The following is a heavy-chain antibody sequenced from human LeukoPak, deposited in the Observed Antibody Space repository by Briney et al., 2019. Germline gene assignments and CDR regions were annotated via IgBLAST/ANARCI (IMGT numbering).Heavy chain of an antibody. D-gene: IGHD2-15*01. CDR1: GFTFSSYA. CDR3: AKNIPGRPFDY. CDR2: ISGSGGST. V-gene: IGHV3-23*01. J-gene: IGHJ4*02. Sequence: GGSLRLSCAASGFTFSSYAMSWVRQAPGKGLEWVSAISGSGGSTYYADSVKGRFSISRDNSKNTLYLQMNNLRVEDTAVYYCAKNIPGRPFDYWGRGTLVTVSS.